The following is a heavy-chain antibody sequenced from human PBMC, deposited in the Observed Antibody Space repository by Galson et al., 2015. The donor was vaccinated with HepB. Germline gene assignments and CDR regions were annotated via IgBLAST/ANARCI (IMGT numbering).Heavy chain of an antibody. V-gene: IGHV3-9*01. Sequence: SLRLSCAASGFTFDDYAMHWVRQVPGKGLEWVSGISWNSGSIVYADSVKGRFTISRDNAKNSLYLQMNSLRAEDTALYYCAKAYCSSTNCCAGYVDYWGQGTLVTVSS. J-gene: IGHJ4*02. CDR2: ISWNSGSI. D-gene: IGHD2-2*01. CDR3: AKAYCSSTNCCAGYVDY. CDR1: GFTFDDYA.